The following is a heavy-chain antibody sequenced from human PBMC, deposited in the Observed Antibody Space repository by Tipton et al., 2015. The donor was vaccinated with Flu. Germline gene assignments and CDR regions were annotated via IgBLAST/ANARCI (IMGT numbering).Heavy chain of an antibody. V-gene: IGHV3-53*05. J-gene: IGHJ3*02. CDR1: GFTVSSNS. CDR2: IYSAGST. CDR3: ATLGNSGTDGFDI. Sequence: GSLRLSCAASGFTVSSNSMSWVRQAPGKGLEWISLIYSAGSTYYADSVKGRFTISRDNSKNTVYLQWNSLTTEDTAVYYCATLGNSGTDGFDIWGQGTMVTISS. D-gene: IGHD5-12*01.